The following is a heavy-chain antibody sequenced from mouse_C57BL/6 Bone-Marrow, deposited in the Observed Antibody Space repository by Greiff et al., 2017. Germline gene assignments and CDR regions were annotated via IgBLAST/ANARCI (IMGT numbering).Heavy chain of an antibody. V-gene: IGHV1-81*01. D-gene: IGHD2-5*01. CDR3: ARERGYYSNYVAY. J-gene: IGHJ3*01. CDR1: GYTFTSYG. CDR2: IYPRSGNT. Sequence: QVQLQQSGAELARPGASVKLSCTASGYTFTSYGISWVKQRTGQGLEWIGEIYPRSGNTYYNEKFKGKATLTADKSSSTAYMELRSLTSEDSAVYFCARERGYYSNYVAYWGQGTLVTVSA.